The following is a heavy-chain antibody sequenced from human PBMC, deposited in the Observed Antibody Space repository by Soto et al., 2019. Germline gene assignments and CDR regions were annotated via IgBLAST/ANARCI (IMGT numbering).Heavy chain of an antibody. Sequence: GGSLRLSCAASGFTFSSYAMSWVRQAPGKGLEWVSAISGSGGSTYYADSVKGRFTISRDNSKNTLYLQMNSLRAEDTAVYYCAKRNVAGTSYYYYYGMDVWGQGTTVTVSS. D-gene: IGHD6-19*01. CDR1: GFTFSSYA. V-gene: IGHV3-23*01. J-gene: IGHJ6*02. CDR3: AKRNVAGTSYYYYYGMDV. CDR2: ISGSGGST.